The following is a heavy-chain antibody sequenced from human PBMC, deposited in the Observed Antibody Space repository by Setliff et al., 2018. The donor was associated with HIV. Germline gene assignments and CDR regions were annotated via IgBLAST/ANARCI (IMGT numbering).Heavy chain of an antibody. CDR1: GGSISRVGYY. D-gene: IGHD5-18*01. CDR3: ARVGSVIQVTLFGMDV. J-gene: IGHJ6*02. CDR2: ITYSGST. V-gene: IGHV4-31*03. Sequence: SETLSLTCSVSGGSISRVGYYWSWIRQHPGKGLEWIGYITYSGSTYYNPSLMSRVSISPNTSKNQFSLKLTSVTAADTAVYYCARVGSVIQVTLFGMDVWGQGTTVTVSS.